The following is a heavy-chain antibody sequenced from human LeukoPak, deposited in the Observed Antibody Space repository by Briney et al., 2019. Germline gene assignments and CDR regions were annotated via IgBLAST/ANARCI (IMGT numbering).Heavy chain of an antibody. CDR2: ITSSGANT. CDR3: AKWGDYGVLTGYYVSDY. CDR1: GFTFSNYA. Sequence: PGGSLRLSCAASGFTFSNYAMSWVRQAPGKGLEWVSAITSSGANTYYADSVKGRFTISRDNSKHTVFLQMNSLGAEDTAVYYCAKWGDYGVLTGYYVSDYWGQGTLDTVSS. D-gene: IGHD3-9*01. J-gene: IGHJ4*02. V-gene: IGHV3-23*01.